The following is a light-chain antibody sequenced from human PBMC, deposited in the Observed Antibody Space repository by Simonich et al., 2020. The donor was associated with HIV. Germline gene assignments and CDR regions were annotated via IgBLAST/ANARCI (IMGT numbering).Light chain of an antibody. J-gene: IGKJ1*01. Sequence: EILMTQSPATLSVSPGERATLPCRASQSVSRNLVWYQQKPGQAPRPLIYAASTRAPGSPARLSGSGSGTEFTLTISSLQAEDVAVYYCQQYYTTPPTFGQGTKVEIK. V-gene: IGKV3-15*01. CDR3: QQYYTTPPT. CDR1: QSVSRN. CDR2: AAS.